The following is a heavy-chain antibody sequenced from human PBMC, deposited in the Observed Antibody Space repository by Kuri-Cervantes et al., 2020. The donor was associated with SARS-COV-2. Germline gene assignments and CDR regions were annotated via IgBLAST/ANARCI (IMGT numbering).Heavy chain of an antibody. Sequence: GESLKISCAASGFTFSSYAMSWVRQAPGKGLEWVSAISCSGGSTYYADSVKGRFTISRDNSKNTLYLQMNSLRAEDTAVYYCAKPEAAGPFYYGMDVWGQGTTVTVSS. D-gene: IGHD6-13*01. CDR3: AKPEAAGPFYYGMDV. V-gene: IGHV3-23*01. CDR2: ISCSGGST. J-gene: IGHJ6*02. CDR1: GFTFSSYA.